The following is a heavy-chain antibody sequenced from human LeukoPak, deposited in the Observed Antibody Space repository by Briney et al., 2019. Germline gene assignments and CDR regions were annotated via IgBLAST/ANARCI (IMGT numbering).Heavy chain of an antibody. CDR3: AKDRSGWYGEYFQH. Sequence: SGGSLRLSCAASGFTFSSYGMHWVRQAPGKGLGWVAVISYDGSNKYYADSVKGRFTISRDNSKNTLYLQMNSLRAEDTAVYYCAKDRSGWYGEYFQHWGQGTLVTVSP. J-gene: IGHJ1*01. V-gene: IGHV3-30*18. CDR1: GFTFSSYG. D-gene: IGHD6-19*01. CDR2: ISYDGSNK.